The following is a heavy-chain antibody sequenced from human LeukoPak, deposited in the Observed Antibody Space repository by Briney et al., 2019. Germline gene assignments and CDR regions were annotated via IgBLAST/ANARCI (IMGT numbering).Heavy chain of an antibody. V-gene: IGHV1-24*01. CDR3: ASLTGDENFDY. Sequence: ASVKVSCKVPVYTLSEFSIHWVRQAPGKGLEWMGGFHPEDGETIYAQKFQGRVTVTEDTSTDTAYMELSSLRSEDTAVYYCASLTGDENFDYWGQGTLVTVSS. CDR1: VYTLSEFS. D-gene: IGHD7-27*01. J-gene: IGHJ4*02. CDR2: FHPEDGET.